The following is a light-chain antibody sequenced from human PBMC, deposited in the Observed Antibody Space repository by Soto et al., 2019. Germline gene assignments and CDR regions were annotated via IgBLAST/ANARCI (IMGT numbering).Light chain of an antibody. CDR2: DVS. V-gene: IGLV2-11*01. Sequence: QSVLTQPRSVSGSPGQSVTISCTGTSNGVGGYNYVSWYQQHPGKAPKLMIYDVSKRPSGVPDRFSGSKSGNTASLTISGLQAEDEADYYCCSYAGSYTYVFGTGTKLTVL. CDR1: SNGVGGYNY. J-gene: IGLJ1*01. CDR3: CSYAGSYTYV.